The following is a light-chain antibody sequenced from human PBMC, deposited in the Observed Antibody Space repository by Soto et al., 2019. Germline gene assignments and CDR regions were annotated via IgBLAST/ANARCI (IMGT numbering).Light chain of an antibody. CDR2: DVS. V-gene: IGLV2-11*01. CDR3: CSYAGSFYV. Sequence: QCALTQPRSVSGSPGQSVTISCTGTSSDVGGYNYVSWYQQHPGKAPKLMIYDVSKRPSGVPDRFSGSKSGNTASLTISGLQAEDEADYYCCSYAGSFYVFGTGTK. J-gene: IGLJ1*01. CDR1: SSDVGGYNY.